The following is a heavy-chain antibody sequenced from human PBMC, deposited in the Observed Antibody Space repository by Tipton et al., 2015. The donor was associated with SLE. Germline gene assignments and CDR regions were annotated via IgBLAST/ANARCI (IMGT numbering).Heavy chain of an antibody. V-gene: IGHV4-59*01. D-gene: IGHD3-10*01. CDR3: ARDYYGSGFDAFDI. Sequence: LRLSCTVSGGSISSYYWSWIRQPPGKGLEWIGYIYYSGSTNYNPSLKSRVTISEDTSKNQFSLKLSSVTAADAAVYYCARDYYGSGFDAFDIWGQGTMVTVSS. J-gene: IGHJ3*02. CDR2: IYYSGST. CDR1: GGSISSYY.